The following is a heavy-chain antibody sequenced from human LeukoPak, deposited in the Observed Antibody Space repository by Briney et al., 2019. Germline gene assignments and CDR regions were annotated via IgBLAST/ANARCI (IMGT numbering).Heavy chain of an antibody. D-gene: IGHD3-22*01. Sequence: GASVKVSCKASGYTFTGYYMHWVRQAPGQGLEWMGRINPNSGGTNYAQKFQGRVTMTRGTSISTAYMELSRLRSDDTAVYYCARDLYYYDSSGYWVYYFDYWGQGTLVTVSS. V-gene: IGHV1-2*06. CDR3: ARDLYYYDSSGYWVYYFDY. CDR1: GYTFTGYY. J-gene: IGHJ4*02. CDR2: INPNSGGT.